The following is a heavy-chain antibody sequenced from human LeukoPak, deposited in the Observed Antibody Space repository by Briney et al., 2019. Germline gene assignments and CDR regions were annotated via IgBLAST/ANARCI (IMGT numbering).Heavy chain of an antibody. V-gene: IGHV4-59*01. CDR3: ARRRYYYGSGSYYKKEYYFDY. CDR2: IYYSGST. D-gene: IGHD3-10*01. Sequence: PSETLSLTCTVSGGSISSYYWSWIRQPPGKGLEWLGYIYYSGSTNYNPSLKSRVTISVDTSKNQFSLKLSSVTAADTAVYYCARRRYYYGSGSYYKKEYYFDYWGQGTLVTVSS. CDR1: GGSISSYY. J-gene: IGHJ4*02.